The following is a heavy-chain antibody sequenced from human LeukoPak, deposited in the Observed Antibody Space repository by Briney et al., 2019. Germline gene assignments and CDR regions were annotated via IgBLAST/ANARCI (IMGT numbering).Heavy chain of an antibody. CDR1: GFTFRNAW. Sequence: PGGSLRLSCAASGFTFRNAWMSWVRQAPGKGLEWVGRIKSNTDGGTTDYAAPVKGRFTISRDESKNTMYLQMNSLKTEDTAVYYCTLRDDYFDYWGQGTLVTVSS. CDR3: TLRDDYFDY. J-gene: IGHJ4*02. V-gene: IGHV3-15*01. CDR2: IKSNTDGGTT.